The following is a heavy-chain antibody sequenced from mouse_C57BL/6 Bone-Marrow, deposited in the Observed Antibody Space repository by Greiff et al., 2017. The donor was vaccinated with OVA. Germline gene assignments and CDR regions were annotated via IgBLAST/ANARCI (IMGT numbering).Heavy chain of an antibody. CDR3: ARDQGYGKTSYFDY. J-gene: IGHJ2*01. D-gene: IGHD1-2*01. CDR2: INYDGSST. V-gene: IGHV5-16*01. Sequence: EVKLMESEGGLVQPGSSMKLSCTASGFTFSDYYMAWVRQVPEKGLEWVANINYDGSSTYYLDSLKSRFIISRDNAKNILYLQMSSLKSEDTATYYCARDQGYGKTSYFDYWGQGTTLTVSS. CDR1: GFTFSDYY.